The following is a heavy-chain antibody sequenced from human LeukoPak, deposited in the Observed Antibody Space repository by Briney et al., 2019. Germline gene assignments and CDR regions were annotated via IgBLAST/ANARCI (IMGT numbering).Heavy chain of an antibody. CDR2: IKYDGNEK. CDR3: AREDGYNPGGFDY. V-gene: IGHV3-7*01. Sequence: PGGSLRLSCAASGFTFSVSWMSWVRQAPGKGLEWVANIKYDGNEKYYVDSVKGRFTISRDNAKNSLYLQMNSLRAEDTAVYYCAREDGYNPGGFDYWGQGTLVTVSS. CDR1: GFTFSVSW. D-gene: IGHD5-24*01. J-gene: IGHJ4*02.